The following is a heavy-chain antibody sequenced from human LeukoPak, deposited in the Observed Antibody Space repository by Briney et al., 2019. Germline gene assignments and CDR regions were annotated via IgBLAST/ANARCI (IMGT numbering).Heavy chain of an antibody. V-gene: IGHV1-18*04. CDR1: GYTFTSYG. J-gene: IGHJ4*02. CDR3: ARDKVHCSGGSCYAKYYFDY. CDR2: ISAYNGNT. Sequence: ASVTVSCKASGYTFTSYGISWVRQAPGQGLEWMGWISAYNGNTNYAQKLQGRVTMTTDTSTSTAYMELRSLRSDDTAVYYCARDKVHCSGGSCYAKYYFDYWGQGTLVTVSS. D-gene: IGHD2-15*01.